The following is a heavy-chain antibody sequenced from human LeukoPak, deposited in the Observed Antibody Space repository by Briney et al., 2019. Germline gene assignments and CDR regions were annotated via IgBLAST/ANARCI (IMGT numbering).Heavy chain of an antibody. CDR1: GGSISSYY. J-gene: IGHJ4*02. D-gene: IGHD5-18*01. CDR3: ARDPELSGYSYGFDY. V-gene: IGHV4-4*07. CDR2: IYTSGST. Sequence: SETLSLTCTVSGGSISSYYWSWIRQPAGKGLEWIGRIYTSGSTNYNPSLKSRVTMSVDTSKNQFSLKLSSVTAADTAVYYCARDPELSGYSYGFDYWGQGTLVTVSS.